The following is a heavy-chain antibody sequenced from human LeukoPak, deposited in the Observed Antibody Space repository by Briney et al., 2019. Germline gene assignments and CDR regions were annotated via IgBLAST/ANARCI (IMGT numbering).Heavy chain of an antibody. J-gene: IGHJ6*03. CDR1: GFIFSSYW. V-gene: IGHV3-7*01. D-gene: IGHD6-19*01. CDR2: IKQDGSEK. Sequence: PGGSLRLSCAASGFIFSSYWMSWVRQAPGKGLEWVANIKQDGSEKFYVASVKGRFTISRDNAKNSLYLQMNSLRAEDTAVYYCARAEKQWLVRYYYYMDVWGKGTTVTVSS. CDR3: ARAEKQWLVRYYYYMDV.